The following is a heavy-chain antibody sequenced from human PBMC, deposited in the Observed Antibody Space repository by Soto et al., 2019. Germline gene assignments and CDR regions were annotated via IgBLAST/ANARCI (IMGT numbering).Heavy chain of an antibody. CDR1: GYSISSGYY. CDR2: IYRSGST. J-gene: IGHJ4*02. D-gene: IGHD3-9*01. Sequence: SETLSLTCAVSGYSISSGYYWGWIRQPPGKGLEWIGSIYRSGSTYYNPSLKSPVTISVDTSKNQFSLKLSSVTAADTAVYYCERVHPGGFDPYYFDYWGQGTLVTVSS. CDR3: ERVHPGGFDPYYFDY. V-gene: IGHV4-38-2*01.